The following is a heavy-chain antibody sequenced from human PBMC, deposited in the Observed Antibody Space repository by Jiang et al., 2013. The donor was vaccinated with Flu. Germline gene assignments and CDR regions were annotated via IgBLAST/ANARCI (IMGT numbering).Heavy chain of an antibody. CDR3: SRAKYFDFWSGYYTENFDY. V-gene: IGHV1-2*02. Sequence: CGAEVKKPGASVKVSCKASGYSFTAYYVHWVRQAPGQGLEWMAWINPKSGDTNNAEKFHGRVTMTSDTSIDTAYMELSSLRSDDTAIYYCSRAKYFDFWSGYYTENFDYWGQGTLVTVSS. D-gene: IGHD3-3*01. CDR2: INPKSGDT. CDR1: GYSFTAYY. J-gene: IGHJ4*02.